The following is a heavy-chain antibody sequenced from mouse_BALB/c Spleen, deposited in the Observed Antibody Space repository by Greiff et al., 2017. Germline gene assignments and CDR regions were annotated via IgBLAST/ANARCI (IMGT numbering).Heavy chain of an antibody. CDR1: GFTFSSYA. CDR2: ISSGGSYT. Sequence: EVHLVESGGGLVKPGGSLKLSCAASGFTFSSYAMSWVRQSPEKRLEWVAEISSGGSYTYYPDTVTGRFTISRDNAKNTLYLEMSSLRSEDTAMYYCATNWDGAWFAYWGQGTLVTVSA. D-gene: IGHD4-1*01. V-gene: IGHV5-9-4*01. J-gene: IGHJ3*01. CDR3: ATNWDGAWFAY.